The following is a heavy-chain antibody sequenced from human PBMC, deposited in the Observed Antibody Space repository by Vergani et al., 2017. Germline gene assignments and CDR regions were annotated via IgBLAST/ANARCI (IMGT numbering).Heavy chain of an antibody. CDR3: ARGPNRGVAKVGGLLNWFDP. Sequence: QVQLVHSGAEVKKPGSSVKVPCKAPGGTFSSYAISWVRQAPGQGLEWMGGIIPIFGTANYAQKFQGRVTITADESTSTAYMELSSLRSEDTAVYYCARGPNRGVAKVGGLLNWFDPWGQGTLVTVSS. CDR1: GGTFSSYA. J-gene: IGHJ5*02. D-gene: IGHD3-10*01. CDR2: IIPIFGTA. V-gene: IGHV1-69*01.